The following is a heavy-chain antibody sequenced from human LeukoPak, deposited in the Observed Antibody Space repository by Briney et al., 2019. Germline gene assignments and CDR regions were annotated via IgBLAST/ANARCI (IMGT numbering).Heavy chain of an antibody. V-gene: IGHV1-3*01. J-gene: IGHJ4*02. CDR1: GYTFTSYA. CDR3: ARGSNYYGSGSYYFGRGGPENFDY. D-gene: IGHD3-10*01. CDR2: INAGNGNT. Sequence: ASVKVSCKASGYTFTSYAMHWVRQAPGQGLEWMGWINAGNGNTKYSQKFQGRVTITRDTSASTAYMELSSLRSEDTAVYYCARGSNYYGSGSYYFGRGGPENFDYWGQGTLVTVSS.